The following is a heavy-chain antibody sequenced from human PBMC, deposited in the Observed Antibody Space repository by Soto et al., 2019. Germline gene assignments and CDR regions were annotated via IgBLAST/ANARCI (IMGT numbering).Heavy chain of an antibody. D-gene: IGHD2-8*01. V-gene: IGHV3-23*01. Sequence: EVQLLESGGGLVQPGGSLRLSCAASGFTFSSYAMSWVRQAPGKGLEWVSAISGSGGSTYYADSVKGRFTISRDNSKNTLYHQMTSLRADDTAVYYCAKIGDAIPTLFDYWCQGTLVTVSS. CDR1: GFTFSSYA. CDR2: ISGSGGST. J-gene: IGHJ4*02. CDR3: AKIGDAIPTLFDY.